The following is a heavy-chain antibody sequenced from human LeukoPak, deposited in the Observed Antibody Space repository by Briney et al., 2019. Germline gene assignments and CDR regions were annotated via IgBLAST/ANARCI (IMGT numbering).Heavy chain of an antibody. V-gene: IGHV3-9*01. CDR2: ISWNSGSI. J-gene: IGHJ4*02. CDR1: GFTFDDYA. D-gene: IGHD5-24*01. Sequence: PGGSLRLSCAASGFTFDDYAMHWVRQAPGKGPEWVSGISWNSGSIGYADSVKGRFTISRDNAKNSLYQQMNSLRAEDTALYYCAKDRGGWLHLFDYWGQGTLVTVSS. CDR3: AKDRGGWLHLFDY.